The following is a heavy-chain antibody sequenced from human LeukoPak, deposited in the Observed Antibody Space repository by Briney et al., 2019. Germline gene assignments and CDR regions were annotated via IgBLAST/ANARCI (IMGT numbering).Heavy chain of an antibody. V-gene: IGHV3-7*01. J-gene: IGHJ4*02. CDR2: LKQDGSEK. CDR1: GFTFSSYW. CDR3: TSRGGNSPDY. D-gene: IGHD4-23*01. Sequence: GGSLILSCAASGFTFSSYWMSWVRQAPGKGLEWVANLKQDGSEKYYVDSVKGRFTISRDNAKNSLYLQMNNLRAEDTAVYYCTSRGGNSPDYWGQGTLVTVSS.